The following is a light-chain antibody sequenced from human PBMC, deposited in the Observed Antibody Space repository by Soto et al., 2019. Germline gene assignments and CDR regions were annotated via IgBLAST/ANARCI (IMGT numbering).Light chain of an antibody. J-gene: IGKJ1*01. CDR3: QQYERYST. Sequence: DIQMTQSPSTLSASVGDRVTITCRASQSISSWLAWYQQKPGKAPKLLIYDASSLESGVPSRFSGSGSGTEFTLTISGLQPEDSATYYCQQYERYSTFGQGTKVDI. CDR2: DAS. CDR1: QSISSW. V-gene: IGKV1-5*01.